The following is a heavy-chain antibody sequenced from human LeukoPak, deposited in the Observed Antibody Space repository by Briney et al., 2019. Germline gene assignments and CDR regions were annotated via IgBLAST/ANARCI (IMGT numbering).Heavy chain of an antibody. CDR2: IYYSGST. CDR1: GGSISSSSYY. J-gene: IGHJ4*02. D-gene: IGHD6-19*01. Sequence: KPSETLSLTCTVSGGSISSSSYYWGWIRQPPGKGLEWIGSIYYSGSTYYNPSLKSRVTISVDTPKNQFSLKLSSVTAADTAVYYCARLTVAGTRIDYWGQGTLVTVSS. CDR3: ARLTVAGTRIDY. V-gene: IGHV4-39*01.